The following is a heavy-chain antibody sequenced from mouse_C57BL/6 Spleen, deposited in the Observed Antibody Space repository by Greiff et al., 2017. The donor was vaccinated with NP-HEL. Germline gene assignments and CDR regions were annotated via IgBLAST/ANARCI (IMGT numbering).Heavy chain of an antibody. Sequence: DAGGGLVQPKGSLKLSCAASGFSFNTYAMNWVRQAPGKGLEWVARIRSKSNNYATYYADSVKDRFTISRDDSESMLYLQMNNLKTEDTAMYYCVREFFVTMDYWGQGTSVTVSS. V-gene: IGHV10-1*01. CDR2: IRSKSNNYAT. CDR3: VREFFVTMDY. CDR1: GFSFNTYA. J-gene: IGHJ4*01.